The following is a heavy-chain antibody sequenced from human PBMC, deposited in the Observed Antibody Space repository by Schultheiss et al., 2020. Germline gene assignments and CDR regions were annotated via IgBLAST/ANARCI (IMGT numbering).Heavy chain of an antibody. CDR2: ISYDGSNK. D-gene: IGHD6-13*01. CDR3: AKDGIYSSSWQKATYYYYYYMDV. CDR1: GFTFSSYG. J-gene: IGHJ6*03. V-gene: IGHV3-30*18. Sequence: GGSLRLSCAASGFTFSSYGMHWVRQAPGKGLEWVAVISYDGSNKYYADSVKGRFTISRDNSKNTLYLQMNSLRAEDTPVYYCAKDGIYSSSWQKATYYYYYYMDVWGKGTTVTVSS.